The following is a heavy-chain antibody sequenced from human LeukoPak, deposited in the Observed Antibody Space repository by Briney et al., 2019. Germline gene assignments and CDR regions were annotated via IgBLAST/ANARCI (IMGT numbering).Heavy chain of an antibody. CDR1: GFTFSSYS. CDR3: ARGRIVGAPFDY. CDR2: ISSSSSYI. J-gene: IGHJ4*02. V-gene: IGHV3-21*01. Sequence: PGGSLRLSCAASGFTFSSYSMNWVRQAPGKGLEWVSSISSSSSYIYYADSVKGRFTISGDNAKNSLYLQMNSLRAEDTAVYYCARGRIVGAPFDYWGQGTLVTVSS. D-gene: IGHD1-26*01.